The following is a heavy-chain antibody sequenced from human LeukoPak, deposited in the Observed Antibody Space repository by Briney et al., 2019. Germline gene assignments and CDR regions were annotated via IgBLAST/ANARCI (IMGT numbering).Heavy chain of an antibody. CDR2: IIPIFGTA. CDR1: GGTFSSYA. CDR3: ASNPPATGDFNY. J-gene: IGHJ4*02. Sequence: ASVKVSCKASGGTFSSYAISWVRQAPGQGLEWMGGIIPIFGTANYAQKFQGRVTMTRDTSISTAYMELSSLRSEDTAVYYCASNPPATGDFNYWGLGTLVTVSS. D-gene: IGHD7-27*01. V-gene: IGHV1-69*05.